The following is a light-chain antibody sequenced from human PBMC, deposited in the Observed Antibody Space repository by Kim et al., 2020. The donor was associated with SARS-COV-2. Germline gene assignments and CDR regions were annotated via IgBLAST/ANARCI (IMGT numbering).Light chain of an antibody. CDR1: QSVYRNY. J-gene: IGKJ2*01. V-gene: IGKV3-20*01. CDR3: QQYGTSPYT. Sequence: SPGERVTRDCRASQSVYRNYLAWYQQKPGKSPRLIIYGASSRPTGVPDRFSGSGSGTDFTLTISRLEPEDFAVYYCQQYGTSPYTFGQGTKLEI. CDR2: GAS.